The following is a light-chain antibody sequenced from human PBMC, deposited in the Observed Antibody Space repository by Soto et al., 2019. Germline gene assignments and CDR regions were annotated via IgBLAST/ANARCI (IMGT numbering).Light chain of an antibody. Sequence: QSVVNQPPSASRSSGQSVPXSCTGTSSDVGGYNYVSWYQQHPGKAPKLMIYEVSKRPSGVPDRFSGPKSGNTASLTVSGLQAQDEADYYCSSYAGSIYYVFGTGTKVTVL. CDR1: SSDVGGYNY. CDR3: SSYAGSIYYV. V-gene: IGLV2-8*02. CDR2: EVS. J-gene: IGLJ1*01.